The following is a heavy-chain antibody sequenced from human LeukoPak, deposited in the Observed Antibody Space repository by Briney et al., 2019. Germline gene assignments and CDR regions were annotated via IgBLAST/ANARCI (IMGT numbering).Heavy chain of an antibody. CDR1: GFTFHDYA. CDR2: STGDGVST. Sequence: AGSLRLSCAASGFTFHDYAMHWVRHAPGKGLEWVSLSTGDGVSTFYADSVKGRFTDSRDNSKDSLYLQMNSLRTEDSALYYCARRKSGYSYGYIDYWGQGILVTVSS. CDR3: ARRKSGYSYGYIDY. D-gene: IGHD5-18*01. V-gene: IGHV3-43*02. J-gene: IGHJ4*02.